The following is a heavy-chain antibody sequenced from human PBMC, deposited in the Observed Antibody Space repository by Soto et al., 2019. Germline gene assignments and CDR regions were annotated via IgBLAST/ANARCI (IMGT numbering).Heavy chain of an antibody. CDR3: AKELGGYSYGYELDS. CDR1: GVNVENYD. Sequence: SLTLSCAASGVNVENYDRHWVRQPPGKGLEWVSSISWNSGTKGYADSVKGRFTISRDNAKKSLYLQMDSLRPEDTAFYYCAKELGGYSYGYELDSWGQGTLVTVSS. J-gene: IGHJ4*02. V-gene: IGHV3-9*01. D-gene: IGHD5-18*01. CDR2: ISWNSGTK.